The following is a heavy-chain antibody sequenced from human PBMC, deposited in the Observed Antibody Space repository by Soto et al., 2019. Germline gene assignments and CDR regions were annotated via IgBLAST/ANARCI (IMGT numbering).Heavy chain of an antibody. CDR1: GGSISSSSYY. J-gene: IGHJ2*01. CDR3: ARPFGTHSSWPRPDWYFDL. CDR2: IYYSGST. D-gene: IGHD6-13*01. Sequence: PSETLSLTCTVSGGSISSSSYYWGWIRQPPGKGLEWIGSIYYSGSTYYNPSLKSRVTISVDTSKNQFSLKLSSVTAADTAVYYCARPFGTHSSWPRPDWYFDLWGRGTLVTVSS. V-gene: IGHV4-39*01.